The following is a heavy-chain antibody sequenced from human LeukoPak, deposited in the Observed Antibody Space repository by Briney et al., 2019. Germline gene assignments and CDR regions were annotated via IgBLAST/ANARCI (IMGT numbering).Heavy chain of an antibody. CDR1: GFTFSTYG. J-gene: IGHJ4*02. CDR3: ARDTPGYGGDDFDY. D-gene: IGHD4-23*01. Sequence: GGSLRLSCAASGFTFSTYGMYWGRQAPGKGQERMTFIQAGGDEKYYAESVKGRFTVSRDNSKNTLYLQMNSLRAEDTAVYYCARDTPGYGGDDFDYWGQGALVTVSS. CDR2: IQAGGDEK. V-gene: IGHV3-30*02.